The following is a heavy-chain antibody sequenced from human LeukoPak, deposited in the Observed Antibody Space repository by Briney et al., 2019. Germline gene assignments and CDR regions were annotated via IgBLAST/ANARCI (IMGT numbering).Heavy chain of an antibody. CDR3: ARDLSNPLNQKYGSNYYYYYMDF. CDR1: GYTFTSYG. Sequence: ASVKVSCKASGYTFTSYGISWVRQAPGQGLEWMGWISAYNGNTNYAQKLQGRVTMTTDTSTSTAYMELRSLRSDDTAVYYCARDLSNPLNQKYGSNYYYYYMDFWGKGTTVSVSS. J-gene: IGHJ6*03. D-gene: IGHD1-14*01. V-gene: IGHV1-18*01. CDR2: ISAYNGNT.